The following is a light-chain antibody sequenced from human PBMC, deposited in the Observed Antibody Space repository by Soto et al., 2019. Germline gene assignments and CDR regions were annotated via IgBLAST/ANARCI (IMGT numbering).Light chain of an antibody. J-gene: IGKJ3*01. CDR1: QSVSSSY. Sequence: EIVLTQSPGTLSLSPGERATLSCRASQSVSSSYLAWYQQKPGQAPRLLIYGASSRATGIPDRFSGSGSGTDFTLPISILEPEDFAVYYCQQYGSSLLFTFGPGTKVDIK. CDR2: GAS. V-gene: IGKV3-20*01. CDR3: QQYGSSLLFT.